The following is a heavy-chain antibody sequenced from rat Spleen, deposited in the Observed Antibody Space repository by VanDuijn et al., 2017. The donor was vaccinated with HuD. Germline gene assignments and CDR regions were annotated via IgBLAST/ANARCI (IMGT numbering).Heavy chain of an antibody. V-gene: IGHV2-19*01. D-gene: IGHD1-1*01. J-gene: IGHJ2*01. CDR3: ARVHYYSASSYFDY. Sequence: QVQLKESGPGLVQPSQTLSLICTVPGFSLKDYNIHWLRQPPGKGLEWMGRIQNGGNTDYTSALKSRLSISRDTSKSQIFLEMNSLQTEDTAIYFCARVHYYSASSYFDYWGQGVMVTVSS. CDR2: IQNGGNT. CDR1: GFSLKDYN.